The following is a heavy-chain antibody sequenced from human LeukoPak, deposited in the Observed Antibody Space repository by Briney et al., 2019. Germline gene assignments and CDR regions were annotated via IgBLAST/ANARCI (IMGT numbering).Heavy chain of an antibody. CDR2: ISAYNGNT. Sequence: ASVKVSCKASGYTFTSYGISWVRQAPGQGLEWMGWISAYNGNTNYAQKLQGRVTMTTDTSTSTAYMELRSLRSDDTAVYYCAREGDCSSTSCYFMDVWGKGTTVTVSS. CDR3: AREGDCSSTSCYFMDV. D-gene: IGHD2-2*01. CDR1: GYTFTSYG. V-gene: IGHV1-18*01. J-gene: IGHJ6*03.